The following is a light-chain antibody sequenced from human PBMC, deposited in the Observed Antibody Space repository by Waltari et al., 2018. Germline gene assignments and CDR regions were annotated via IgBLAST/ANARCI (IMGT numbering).Light chain of an antibody. J-gene: IGKJ1*01. CDR1: QRVSRV. CDR3: QMYVRLPVT. V-gene: IGKV3-20*01. Sequence: EIVLTQSQGTLSLSPGERATLSCRASQRVSRVLAWYQQRPGQAPRLLIYGASNRATGIPDRFSGSGSGTDFNLTISRLEPEDFAMYYCQMYVRLPVTFGQGTKVEIK. CDR2: GAS.